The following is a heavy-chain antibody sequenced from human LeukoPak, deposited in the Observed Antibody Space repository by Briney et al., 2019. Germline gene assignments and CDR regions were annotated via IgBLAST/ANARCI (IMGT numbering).Heavy chain of an antibody. D-gene: IGHD3-22*01. Sequence: GGSLRLSCAASGFTFSSYSMNWVRQAPGKGLEWVSYISSSSSTIYYADSVKGRFTISRDNAKNSLYLQMNSLRAEDTAVYYCARDLGPWAYYDSSGIWGQGTMVTVSS. CDR3: ARDLGPWAYYDSSGI. J-gene: IGHJ3*02. V-gene: IGHV3-48*01. CDR2: ISSSSSTI. CDR1: GFTFSSYS.